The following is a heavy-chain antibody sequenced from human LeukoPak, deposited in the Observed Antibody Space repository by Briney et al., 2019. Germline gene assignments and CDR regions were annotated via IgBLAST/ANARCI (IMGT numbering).Heavy chain of an antibody. V-gene: IGHV3-20*01. D-gene: IGHD3-9*01. CDR2: INWNSGTI. Sequence: GGSLKLSCSASGLSFDDYGLIWVRQVQGKGREWFSGINWNSGTIGYADSVKGRFTVSRDNAKNSLYLQMNSLRAEDTALYHCARGTSRYYYYGMDVWGQGITVTVSS. CDR1: GLSFDDYG. J-gene: IGHJ6*02. CDR3: ARGTSRYYYYGMDV.